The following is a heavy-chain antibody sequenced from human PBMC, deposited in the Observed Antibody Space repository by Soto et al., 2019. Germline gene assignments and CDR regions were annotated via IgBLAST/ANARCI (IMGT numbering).Heavy chain of an antibody. CDR3: TRHEGGAAADRPLDY. Sequence: QLRLQESGPGLVKSSETLSLTCTVSGGSIRSSTYYWGWIRQPPGKGLEWIGSIYYSGSTHNTPSLKSRVTMAVDTYTNHVSLKLNSVTAADAAVYYCTRHEGGAAADRPLDYWGQGTLVTVSS. V-gene: IGHV4-39*01. J-gene: IGHJ4*02. CDR2: IYYSGST. D-gene: IGHD6-13*01. CDR1: GGSIRSSTYY.